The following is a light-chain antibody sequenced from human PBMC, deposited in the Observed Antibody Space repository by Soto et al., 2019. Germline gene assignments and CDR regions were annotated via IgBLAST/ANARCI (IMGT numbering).Light chain of an antibody. Sequence: IQXSQLPRDLPTLIVDRVTITLRASRGIKQWLQCYNKKKGNEXNXXXYTGSSLQSGVPSRLRGSGSGKDFTITINRMLPEDFAPYYCQKDPSCPITFGEGTRLEI. V-gene: IGKV1-12*01. CDR3: QKDPSCPIT. J-gene: IGKJ5*01. CDR1: RGIKQW. CDR2: TGS.